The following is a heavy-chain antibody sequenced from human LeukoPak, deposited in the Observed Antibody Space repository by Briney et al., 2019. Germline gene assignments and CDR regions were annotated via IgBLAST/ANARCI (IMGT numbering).Heavy chain of an antibody. CDR1: GFTFSSYW. CDR3: VRDIATTPVY. CDR2: IVSDGSSA. D-gene: IGHD2-15*01. Sequence: PGGSLRLSCAASGFTFSSYWMHWVRQAPGKGLVWVSRIVSDGSSATYADSVRGRFTVSRDNAKSTLFLQMNSLTPEDTAVYYCVRDIATTPVYWGQGALVTVSS. J-gene: IGHJ4*02. V-gene: IGHV3-74*01.